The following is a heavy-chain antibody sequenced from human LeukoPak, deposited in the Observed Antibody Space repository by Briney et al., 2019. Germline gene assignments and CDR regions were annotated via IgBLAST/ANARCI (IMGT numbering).Heavy chain of an antibody. Sequence: SVKVSCKASGGTFSSYAISWVRQAPGQGLEWMGRIIPIFGTANYARKFQCRVTITTDESTSTAYMELSSLRSEDTAVYYCALTFDWFPFFHWGQGTLVTVSS. CDR1: GGTFSSYA. CDR3: ALTFDWFPFFH. V-gene: IGHV1-69*05. D-gene: IGHD3-9*01. CDR2: IIPIFGTA. J-gene: IGHJ4*02.